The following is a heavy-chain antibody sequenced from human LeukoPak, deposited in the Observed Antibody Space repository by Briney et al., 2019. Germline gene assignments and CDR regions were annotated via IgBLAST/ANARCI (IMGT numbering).Heavy chain of an antibody. CDR1: GFTFSSYA. Sequence: GGSLRLSCSASGFTFSSYAMHWVRQAPGKGLEYVSAISSNGGSTYYADSVKGRFTISRDNSKNTLYLQMNSLRAEDTAAYYCARENPVTTDYFDYWGQGTLVTVSS. CDR3: ARENPVTTDYFDY. CDR2: ISSNGGST. J-gene: IGHJ4*02. V-gene: IGHV3-64*04. D-gene: IGHD4-17*01.